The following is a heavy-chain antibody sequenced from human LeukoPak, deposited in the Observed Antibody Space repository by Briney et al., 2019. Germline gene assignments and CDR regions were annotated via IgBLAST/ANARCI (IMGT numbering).Heavy chain of an antibody. CDR1: GGSFSGYY. Sequence: SETLSLTCAVYGGSFSGYYWSWIRQPPGKGLEWIGEINHSGSTNYNPSLKSRVTISVDTSKNQFSLRLSSVTAADTAVYYCARDGSNWSNDYYHGVDVWGQGTTVTVSS. CDR3: ARDGSNWSNDYYHGVDV. V-gene: IGHV4-34*01. CDR2: INHSGST. D-gene: IGHD4-11*01. J-gene: IGHJ6*02.